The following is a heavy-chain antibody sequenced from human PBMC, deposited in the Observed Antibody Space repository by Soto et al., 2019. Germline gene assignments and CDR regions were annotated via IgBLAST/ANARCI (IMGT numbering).Heavy chain of an antibody. CDR1: GGSISSSSYY. CDR3: ARVGRVAGTFWWFDP. Sequence: QLRLQESGPGLVKPSETLSLTCTVSGGSISSSSYYWTWIRQSPEKGLEWIGSIYYTGSTYYNPSLKSRVTISVDTSKNQFSLKVNSVTAADTAVYYCARVGRVAGTFWWFDPWGQGTLVTVSS. D-gene: IGHD6-19*01. J-gene: IGHJ5*02. V-gene: IGHV4-39*01. CDR2: IYYTGST.